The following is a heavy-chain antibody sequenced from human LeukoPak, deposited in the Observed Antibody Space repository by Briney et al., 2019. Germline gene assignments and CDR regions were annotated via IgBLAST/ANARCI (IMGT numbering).Heavy chain of an antibody. V-gene: IGHV1-69*05. D-gene: IGHD2-2*01. CDR2: IIPIFGTA. Sequence: SVKVSCKASGYTLNKFGMSWVRQAPGQGLEWLGGIIPIFGTANYAQKFQGRVTITTDDSTSTSYMELSSLRSEDTAVYYCARADRYCSDTNCYYYFDYWGQGTLVTVSS. CDR1: GYTLNKFG. CDR3: ARADRYCSDTNCYYYFDY. J-gene: IGHJ4*02.